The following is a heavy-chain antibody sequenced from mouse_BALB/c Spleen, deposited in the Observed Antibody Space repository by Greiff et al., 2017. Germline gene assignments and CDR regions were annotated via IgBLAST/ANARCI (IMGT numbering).Heavy chain of an antibody. Sequence: EVQLVESGPGLVKPSQSLSLTCSVTGYSITSGYYWNWIRQFPGNKLEWMGYISYDGSNNYNPSLKNRISITRDTSKNQFFLKLNSVTTEDTATYSCAREWENYRYAFDVWGAGTTVTVSS. CDR1: GYSITSGYY. D-gene: IGHD2-14*01. CDR3: AREWENYRYAFDV. V-gene: IGHV3-6*02. J-gene: IGHJ1*01. CDR2: ISYDGSN.